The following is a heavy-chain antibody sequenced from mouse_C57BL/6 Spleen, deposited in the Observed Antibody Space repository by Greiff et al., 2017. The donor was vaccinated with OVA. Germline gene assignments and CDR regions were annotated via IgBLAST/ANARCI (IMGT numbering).Heavy chain of an antibody. CDR2: INPSTGGT. CDR1: GYSFTGYY. J-gene: IGHJ2*01. CDR3: ARQGITTVGGDY. V-gene: IGHV1-42*01. D-gene: IGHD1-1*01. Sequence: DVKLQESGPELVKPGASVKISCKASGYSFTGYYMNWVKQSPEKSLEWIGAINPSTGGTTYNQKFKAKATLTVDKSSSTAYMQLKSLTSEDSAVYYCARQGITTVGGDYWGQGTTLTVSS.